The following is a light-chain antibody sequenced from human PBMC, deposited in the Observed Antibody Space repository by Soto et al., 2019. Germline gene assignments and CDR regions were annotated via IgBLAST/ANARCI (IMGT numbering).Light chain of an antibody. CDR2: EVN. CDR3: SSYAGNNNLYV. V-gene: IGLV2-8*01. J-gene: IGLJ1*01. Sequence: QSALTQPPSASGSPGQSVTISCTGTSSDVGTYNYVSWYQQHPGEAPKLMIYEVNKRPAGVPDRFSGSKSGIMASLTVSGLQAEDEADYYCSSYAGNNNLYVFGTGTKVTVL. CDR1: SSDVGTYNY.